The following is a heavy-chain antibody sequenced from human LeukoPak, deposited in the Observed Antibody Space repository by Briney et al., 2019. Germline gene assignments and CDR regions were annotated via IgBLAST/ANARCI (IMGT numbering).Heavy chain of an antibody. V-gene: IGHV1-24*01. CDR3: ATEMTSVVPDY. CDR2: FDPENDER. CDR1: GGTFSSYA. Sequence: ASVKVSCKASGGTFSSYAISWVRQAPGQGLEWMGGFDPENDERIYARKFRGRLTMTEDTSTDTAYMELSSLRSEDTAVYFCATEMTSVVPDYWGQGTLVTVSS. D-gene: IGHD4-11*01. J-gene: IGHJ4*02.